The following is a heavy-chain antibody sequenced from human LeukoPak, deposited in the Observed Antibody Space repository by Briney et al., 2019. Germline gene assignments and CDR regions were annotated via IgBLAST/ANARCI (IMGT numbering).Heavy chain of an antibody. J-gene: IGHJ4*02. D-gene: IGHD3-10*01. CDR1: GGSISGTTSY. CDR3: ATLLSAPRDY. V-gene: IGHV4-39*01. CDR2: IYYSGNT. Sequence: KPSETLSLTCTVSGGSISGTTSYWGWIRQSPGKGLQWIGSIYYSGNTYYNPSLKSRVTISVDTSKNQFSLTLNSVTAADTAVYYCATLLSAPRDYWGQGTLVTVSS.